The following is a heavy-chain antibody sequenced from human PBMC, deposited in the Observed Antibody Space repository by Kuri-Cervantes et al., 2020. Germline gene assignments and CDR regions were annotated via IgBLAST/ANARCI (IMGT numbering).Heavy chain of an antibody. V-gene: IGHV1-46*01. Sequence: ASVKVSCKAFGYTSTNYYMHWVRQAPGQGLEWMGIINPSGGSTSYAQKFQGRVTMTRDTSTSTVYMDLSSLRSEDTAVYYCARALDYTSPRADFDYWGQGTLVTVSS. CDR2: INPSGGST. CDR1: GYTSTNYY. D-gene: IGHD4-11*01. J-gene: IGHJ4*02. CDR3: ARALDYTSPRADFDY.